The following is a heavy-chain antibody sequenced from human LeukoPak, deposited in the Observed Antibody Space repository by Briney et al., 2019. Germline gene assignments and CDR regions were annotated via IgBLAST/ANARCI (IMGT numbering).Heavy chain of an antibody. CDR1: GGSFSGYY. CDR3: ARGRPIFRRFDY. D-gene: IGHD3-9*01. V-gene: IGHV4-34*01. Sequence: SSETLSLTCAVYGGSFSGYYWSWIRQPPGKGLEWIGEINHSGSTNYNPSLKSRVTISVDTSKNQFSLKLSSVTAADTAVYYCARGRPIFRRFDYWGQGTLVTVSS. CDR2: INHSGST. J-gene: IGHJ4*02.